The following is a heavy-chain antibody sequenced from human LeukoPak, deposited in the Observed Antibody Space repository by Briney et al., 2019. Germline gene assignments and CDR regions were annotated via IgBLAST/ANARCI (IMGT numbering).Heavy chain of an antibody. J-gene: IGHJ4*02. CDR3: ARGSGSYYNPHYFDY. Sequence: GESLRLSCAASEFTFSSYKMIWVRQAPGKGLEWVSSISSSSDSISYADSVKGRFTISRDNAKNSLYLQMNNLRVEDTAVYYCARGSGSYYNPHYFDYWGQGTLVTVSS. D-gene: IGHD3-10*01. CDR2: ISSSSDSI. V-gene: IGHV3-21*01. CDR1: EFTFSSYK.